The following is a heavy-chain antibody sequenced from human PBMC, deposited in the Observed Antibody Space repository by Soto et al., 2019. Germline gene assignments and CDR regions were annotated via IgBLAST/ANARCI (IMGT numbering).Heavy chain of an antibody. CDR3: AREVIPLTTDWYFDL. CDR1: GGSISGGVGGLYY. J-gene: IGHJ2*01. V-gene: IGHV4-30-4*01. CDR2: IYDSGST. D-gene: IGHD4-17*01. Sequence: QLQLRESGPGLVKPSETLSLTCTVSGGSISGGVGGLYYWSWIRQPPGKGLEWIGYIYDSGSTYYNQSLKSRVTISVDTYKNQSARGLSSVTAADTAVYYCAREVIPLTTDWYFDLWGRGTLVTVSS.